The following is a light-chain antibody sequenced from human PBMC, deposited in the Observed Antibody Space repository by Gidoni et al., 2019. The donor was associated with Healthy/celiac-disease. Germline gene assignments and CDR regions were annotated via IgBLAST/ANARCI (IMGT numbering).Light chain of an antibody. CDR2: EVS. CDR1: SSDVGGYNY. J-gene: IGLJ1*01. V-gene: IGLV2-14*01. Sequence: QSALNQPASVSGSPGQSITISCTGTSSDVGGYNYVSWYQQHPGKAPKLMIYEVSNRPSGVSNRFSGSKSGNTASRTISGLQAEDEADYYCSSYTSSSTLYVFGTGTKVTV. CDR3: SSYTSSSTLYV.